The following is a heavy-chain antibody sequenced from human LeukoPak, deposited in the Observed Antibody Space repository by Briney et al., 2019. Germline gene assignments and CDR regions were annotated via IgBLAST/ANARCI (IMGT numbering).Heavy chain of an antibody. J-gene: IGHJ3*02. CDR2: IKQDGSEK. D-gene: IGHD6-13*01. CDR1: GFTFSSYW. Sequence: PGGSLRLSCAASGFTFSSYWMSWVRQAPGKGLQWVANIKQDGSEKYYVDSVKGRFTISRDNAKNSLSLQMNSLRAEDTAVYYCARYSSSRHAYDIWGQGTMATVSA. V-gene: IGHV3-7*05. CDR3: ARYSSSRHAYDI.